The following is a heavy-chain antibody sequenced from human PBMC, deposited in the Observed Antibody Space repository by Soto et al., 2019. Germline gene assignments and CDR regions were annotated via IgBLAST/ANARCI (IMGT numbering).Heavy chain of an antibody. Sequence: PSETLSLTCTVSGGSISSGGYYWSWIRQHPGKGLEWIGYIYYSGSTYYNPSLKSRVTISVDTSKNQFSLKLSSVTAADTAVYYCARSKVAFNWFDPWGQGTLVTVS. D-gene: IGHD2-15*01. CDR2: IYYSGST. V-gene: IGHV4-31*03. CDR1: GGSISSGGYY. CDR3: ARSKVAFNWFDP. J-gene: IGHJ5*02.